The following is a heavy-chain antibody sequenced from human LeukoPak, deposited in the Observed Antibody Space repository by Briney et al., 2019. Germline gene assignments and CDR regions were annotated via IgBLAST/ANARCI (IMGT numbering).Heavy chain of an antibody. J-gene: IGHJ4*02. CDR3: ARDQAYCGGDCYFDF. CDR1: AYSISSAYY. V-gene: IGHV4-38-2*02. Sequence: SETLSLTCAVSAYSISSAYYWGWIRQPPGKGLEWIGSIYHSGSTDYNPSLKSRVTISVDTSKNQFSLKLRSVTAADTAVYYCARDQAYCGGDCYFDFGGQGTPVTVSS. D-gene: IGHD2-21*02. CDR2: IYHSGST.